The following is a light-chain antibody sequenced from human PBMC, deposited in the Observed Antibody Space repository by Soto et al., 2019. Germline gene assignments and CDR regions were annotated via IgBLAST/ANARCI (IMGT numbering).Light chain of an antibody. CDR1: SSDVGGYNY. Sequence: QSALTQPPSASGSPGQSVTMSCTGTSSDVGGYNYVSWYQQHPGKAPKLMIYEVSKRPSGVPDRFSGSKSGNTASLTVSGLQAEDEADYYCSSYAGSNNWMFGGGTKLTVL. J-gene: IGLJ3*02. CDR2: EVS. V-gene: IGLV2-8*01. CDR3: SSYAGSNNWM.